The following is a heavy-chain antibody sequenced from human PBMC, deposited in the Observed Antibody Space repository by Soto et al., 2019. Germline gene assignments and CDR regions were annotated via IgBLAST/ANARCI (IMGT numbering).Heavy chain of an antibody. D-gene: IGHD2-15*01. J-gene: IGHJ5*02. V-gene: IGHV1-8*01. CDR1: GYTFTDYD. Sequence: QAQLVQSGAEVKRPGASVKVSCMTSGYTFTDYDINWVRQATGQGLEWIGWMNPNSGETGYAQKFYGRVTMTRPLSLSTAYLELSSLTSDDTAIYFCARVAVAARPRWYNWFDPWGQGTLVTVSS. CDR2: MNPNSGET. CDR3: ARVAVAARPRWYNWFDP.